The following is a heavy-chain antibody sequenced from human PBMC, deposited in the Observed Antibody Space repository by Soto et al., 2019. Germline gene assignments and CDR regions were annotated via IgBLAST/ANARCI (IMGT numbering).Heavy chain of an antibody. J-gene: IGHJ5*02. CDR3: ASRLSMVRGDNWFDP. V-gene: IGHV4-39*07. CDR2: IYYSGST. Sequence: SETLSLTCTVSGGSISSSSYYWGWIRQPPGKGLEWIGSIYYSGSTYYNPSLKRRVTISVDTSKNQFSLKLSSVTAADTAVYYCASRLSMVRGDNWFDPWGQGTLVTVSS. CDR1: GGSISSSSYY. D-gene: IGHD3-10*01.